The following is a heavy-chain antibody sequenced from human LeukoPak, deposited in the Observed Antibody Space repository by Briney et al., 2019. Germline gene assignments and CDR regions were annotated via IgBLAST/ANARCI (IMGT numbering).Heavy chain of an antibody. D-gene: IGHD4-17*01. Sequence: ASVKVSCKASGYTFTSYDINWVRQATGQGLEWMGWMNPNSGNTGYAQKFQGRVTITRNTSISTAYMELSSLRAEDTAVYYCARGTYYKSLDDYGLRRYGDWFDPWGQGTLVTVSS. V-gene: IGHV1-8*03. CDR3: ARGTYYKSLDDYGLRRYGDWFDP. CDR1: GYTFTSYD. CDR2: MNPNSGNT. J-gene: IGHJ5*02.